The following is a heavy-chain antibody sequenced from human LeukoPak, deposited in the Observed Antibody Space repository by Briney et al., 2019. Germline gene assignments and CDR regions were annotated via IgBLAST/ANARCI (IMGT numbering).Heavy chain of an antibody. V-gene: IGHV4-34*01. D-gene: IGHD2-15*01. CDR2: INHIGST. CDR1: GGSFSGYY. Sequence: PSETLSLTCAVYGGSFSGYYWSWIRQPPGKGLEWIGEINHIGSTNYNPSLKSRVTISVDTSKNQFSLRLSSVTAADTAVYYCARSVVVAATPTDYWGQGTLVTVSS. J-gene: IGHJ4*02. CDR3: ARSVVVAATPTDY.